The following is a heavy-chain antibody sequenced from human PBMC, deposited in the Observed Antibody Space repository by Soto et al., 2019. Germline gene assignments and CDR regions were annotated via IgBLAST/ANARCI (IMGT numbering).Heavy chain of an antibody. V-gene: IGHV1-69*13. CDR1: GGTFSSYA. D-gene: IGHD3-22*01. CDR2: IIPIFGTA. J-gene: IGHJ3*02. CDR3: ARGRAPIDAPSITMIGVVNFDI. Sequence: GASVKVSCKASGGTFSSYAISWVRQAPGQGLEWMGGIIPIFGTANYAQKFQGRVTITADESTSTAYMELSSLRSEDTAVYYCARGRAPIDAPSITMIGVVNFDIWGQGTMVTVSS.